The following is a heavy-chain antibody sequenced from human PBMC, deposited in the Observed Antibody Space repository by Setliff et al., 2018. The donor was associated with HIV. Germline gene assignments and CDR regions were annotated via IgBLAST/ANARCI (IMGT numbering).Heavy chain of an antibody. CDR1: GGTFSSYA. D-gene: IGHD3-22*01. J-gene: IGHJ3*02. Sequence: VKVSCKASGGTFSSYAISWVRQAPGQGLEWMGGIIPILGIANYAQKFQGRVTITTDESTSTAYMELSSLRSEDTAIYYCARGTDDGFYYDTSGSLAFDIWGQGTMVTVSS. CDR3: ARGTDDGFYYDTSGSLAFDI. V-gene: IGHV1-69*05. CDR2: IIPILGIA.